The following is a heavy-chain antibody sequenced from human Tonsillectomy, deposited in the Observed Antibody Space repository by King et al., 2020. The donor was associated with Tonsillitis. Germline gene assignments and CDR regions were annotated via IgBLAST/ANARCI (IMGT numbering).Heavy chain of an antibody. Sequence: QLVQSGGEVKMPGASVKVSCKASGYTLTTYGISWVRQAPGQGLEWMGWISSYNADTKFAQNFQGRVTMTTDTSSNTAHMELRSLRSDDTAVYYCARWAEYYYFHYMDVWGKGTTVIVSS. CDR1: GYTLTTYG. CDR3: ARWAEYYYFHYMDV. V-gene: IGHV1-18*01. CDR2: ISSYNADT. J-gene: IGHJ6*03.